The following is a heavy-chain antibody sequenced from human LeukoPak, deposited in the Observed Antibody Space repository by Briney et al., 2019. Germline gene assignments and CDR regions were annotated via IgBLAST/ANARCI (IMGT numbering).Heavy chain of an antibody. J-gene: IGHJ4*02. V-gene: IGHV3-74*01. Sequence: GGSLRLSCAASGFTFSSYWMYWVRQAPGKGLVWVSRINSDGSDTSYADSVQGRFTISRDNAKNTLYLQMNSLRAEDTAVYYCASCVAVPGLPDYWGQGTLVIVSS. CDR2: INSDGSDT. CDR1: GFTFSSYW. CDR3: ASCVAVPGLPDY. D-gene: IGHD6-19*01.